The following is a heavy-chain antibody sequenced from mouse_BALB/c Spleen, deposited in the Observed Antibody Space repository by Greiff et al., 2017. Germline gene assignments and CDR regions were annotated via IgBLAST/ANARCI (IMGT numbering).Heavy chain of an antibody. D-gene: IGHD2-10*02. Sequence: VQLQQSGAELVRPGALVKLSCKASGFNINDYYMHWVKQRPEQGLEWIGWIDPENGNTIYDPKFQGKASITADTSSNTAYLQLSSLTSEDTAVYYCAREYGNYTFAYWGQGTLVTVSA. J-gene: IGHJ3*01. CDR2: IDPENGNT. V-gene: IGHV14-1*02. CDR3: AREYGNYTFAY. CDR1: GFNINDYY.